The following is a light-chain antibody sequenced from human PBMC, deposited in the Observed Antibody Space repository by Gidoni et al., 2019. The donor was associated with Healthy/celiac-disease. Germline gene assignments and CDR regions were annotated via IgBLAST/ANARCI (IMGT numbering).Light chain of an antibody. J-gene: IGKJ1*01. V-gene: IGKV4-1*01. CDR1: QSVLYSSNNKNY. CDR3: QQYYSTHWT. CDR2: WAS. Sequence: DIVMTPSPDSLSVSLGERATINCKSSQSVLYSSNNKNYLAWYQQKPGQPPKLLIYWASTRESGVPDRFSGSGSGTDFTLTISSLQAEDVAVYYCQQYYSTHWTFXXXTKVEIK.